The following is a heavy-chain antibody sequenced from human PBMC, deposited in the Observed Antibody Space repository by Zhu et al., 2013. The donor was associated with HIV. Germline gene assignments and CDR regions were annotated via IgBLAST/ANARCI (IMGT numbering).Heavy chain of an antibody. CDR3: ARGYTILNWFDP. D-gene: IGHD2-2*02. Sequence: VQLVQSGAEVKKPGSSVKVSCKASGGTFSSYAISWVRQAPGQGLEWMGGIIPIFGSTSYAQKFQGRVTMTRDTSTSTVYMELSSLRSEDTAVYYCARGYTILNWFDPWGQGTLVTVSS. V-gene: IGHV1-69*06. CDR1: GGTFSSYA. CDR2: IIPIFGST. J-gene: IGHJ5*02.